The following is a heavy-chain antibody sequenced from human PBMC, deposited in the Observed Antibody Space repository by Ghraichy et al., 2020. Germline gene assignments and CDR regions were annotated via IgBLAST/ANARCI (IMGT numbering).Heavy chain of an antibody. V-gene: IGHV4-38-2*01. CDR2: IYHSGST. CDR3: ARGRSLQNVYGSGSYYPYYYYYGMDV. J-gene: IGHJ6*02. D-gene: IGHD3-10*01. Sequence: TLSLTCAVSGYSISSGYYWGWIRQPPGKGLEWIGSIYHSGSTYYNPSLKSRVTISVDTSKNQFSLKLSSVTAADTAVYYCARGRSLQNVYGSGSYYPYYYYYGMDVWGQGTTVTVSS. CDR1: GYSISSGYY.